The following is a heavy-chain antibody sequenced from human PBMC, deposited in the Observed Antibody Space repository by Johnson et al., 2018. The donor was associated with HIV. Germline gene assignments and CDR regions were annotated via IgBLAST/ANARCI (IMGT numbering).Heavy chain of an antibody. V-gene: IGHV3-30*03. J-gene: IGHJ3*02. Sequence: QVQLVESGGGVVQPGRSLRLSCAASGFTFSSYGMHWVRQAPGKGLEWVAVISYDGSNKYYADSVKGRFTISRDNSKNTLYLQMNSLRAEDTAVYYCARGPPRIVVGMGAFDIWGQGTMVTVSS. CDR2: ISYDGSNK. CDR3: ARGPPRIVVGMGAFDI. CDR1: GFTFSSYG. D-gene: IGHD3-22*01.